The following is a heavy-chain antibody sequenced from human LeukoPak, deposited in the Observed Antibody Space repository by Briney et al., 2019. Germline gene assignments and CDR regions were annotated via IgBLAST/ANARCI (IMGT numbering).Heavy chain of an antibody. CDR2: IYYSGST. CDR1: GGPISRSSGYF. D-gene: IGHD2/OR15-2a*01. J-gene: IGHJ5*02. Sequence: SETLSLTCTVSGGPISRSSGYFWGWVRQTPEKGLQWIGRIYYSGSTYYNPSLKSRVNVSSDMSTNQFSLKLSSVPAADTAVYYCARHASNSCRFAPGGQGTLVTV. CDR3: ARHASNSCRFAP. V-gene: IGHV4-39*01.